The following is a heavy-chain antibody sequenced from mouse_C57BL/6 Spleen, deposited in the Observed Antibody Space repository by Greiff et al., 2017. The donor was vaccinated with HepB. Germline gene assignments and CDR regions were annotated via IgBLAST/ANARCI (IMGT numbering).Heavy chain of an antibody. J-gene: IGHJ3*01. CDR1: GYTFTSYW. CDR3: ASRDYGSSYGFAY. D-gene: IGHD1-1*01. CDR2: IDPSDSET. Sequence: VKLQQSGAELVRPGSSVKLSCKASGYTFTSYWMHWVKQRPIQGLEWIGNIDPSDSETHYNQKFKDKATLTVDKSSSTAYMQLSSLTSEDSAVYYCASRDYGSSYGFAYWGQGTLVTVSA. V-gene: IGHV1-52*01.